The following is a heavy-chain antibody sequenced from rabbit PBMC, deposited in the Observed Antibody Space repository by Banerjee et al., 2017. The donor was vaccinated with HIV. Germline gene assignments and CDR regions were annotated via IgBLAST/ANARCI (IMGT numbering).Heavy chain of an antibody. CDR3: ARGDSTGGFGAYNL. Sequence: QEQLEESGGDLVKPGASLTLTCTASGFSFSSNYFICWVRQAPGKGLEWIGCINTGSGSAYYASWAKGRFTISKTSSTTVTLQMTSLTVADTATYFCARGDSTGGFGAYNLWGPGTLVTVS. CDR2: INTGSGSA. CDR1: GFSFSSNYF. J-gene: IGHJ4*01. D-gene: IGHD5-1*01. V-gene: IGHV1S45*01.